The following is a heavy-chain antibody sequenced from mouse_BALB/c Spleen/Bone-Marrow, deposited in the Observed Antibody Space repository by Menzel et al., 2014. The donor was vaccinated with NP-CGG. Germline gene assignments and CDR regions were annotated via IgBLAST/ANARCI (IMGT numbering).Heavy chain of an antibody. V-gene: IGHV1S137*01. CDR1: GYTFTDYT. Sequence: VQVVESGAELVRPGVSVKISCKGSGYTFTDYTMHWGKQSHAKSLEWIGVISTYYGDASYNQKFKGKATMTVDKSSSTAYMELARLTSEDSAIYYCARVITTGYYGMDYWGQGTSVTVSS. CDR3: ARVITTGYYGMDY. D-gene: IGHD2-4*01. J-gene: IGHJ4*01. CDR2: ISTYYGDA.